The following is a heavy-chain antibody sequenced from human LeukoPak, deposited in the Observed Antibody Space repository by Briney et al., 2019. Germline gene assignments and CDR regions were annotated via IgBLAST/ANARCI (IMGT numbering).Heavy chain of an antibody. Sequence: GASVKVSCQASGYTFSSYGISWVRQAPGQGLEWMGWISTYNGNTNYAQKLQGRVTMTTDTSTSTAYMDLRSLRSDDAAVYYCARVSGGWYSDYWGQGTLVTVSS. CDR1: GYTFSSYG. CDR3: ARVSGGWYSDY. V-gene: IGHV1-18*01. CDR2: ISTYNGNT. D-gene: IGHD6-19*01. J-gene: IGHJ4*02.